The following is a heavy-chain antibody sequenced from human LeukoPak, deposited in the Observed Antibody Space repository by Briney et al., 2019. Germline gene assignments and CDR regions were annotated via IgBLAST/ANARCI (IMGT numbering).Heavy chain of an antibody. CDR2: INPNSGGT. CDR1: GYTFTGYY. Sequence: EASVKVSCKASGYTFTGYYMHWVRQAPGQGLEWMGRINPNSGGTNYAQKFQGRVTMTRDTSISTAYMELSRLRSDDTAVYYCASDYYDSSGYSDYWGQGTLVTVSS. V-gene: IGHV1-2*06. CDR3: ASDYYDSSGYSDY. D-gene: IGHD3-22*01. J-gene: IGHJ4*02.